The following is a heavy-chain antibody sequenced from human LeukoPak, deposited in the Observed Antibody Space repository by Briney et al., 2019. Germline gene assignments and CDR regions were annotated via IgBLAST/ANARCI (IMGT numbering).Heavy chain of an antibody. CDR3: ARDRAVVPAAMLVDY. J-gene: IGHJ4*02. CDR2: ISAYNGNT. Sequence: ASVKVSCKASGYTFTSYGISWVRQAPGQGLEWMGWISAYNGNTNYAQKLQGRVTMTTDTSTSTAYMELRSLRSDDTAVYYCARDRAVVPAAMLVDYWGQGTLVTVSS. V-gene: IGHV1-18*01. CDR1: GYTFTSYG. D-gene: IGHD2-2*01.